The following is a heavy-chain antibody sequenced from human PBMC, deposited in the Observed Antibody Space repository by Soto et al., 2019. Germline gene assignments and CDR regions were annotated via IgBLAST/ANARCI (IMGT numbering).Heavy chain of an antibody. V-gene: IGHV3-23*01. J-gene: IGHJ4*02. Sequence: PGGSLRLSCAASGFTFNTYGMTWVRQAPGKGLEWVSTVSGSGGGTYYADSVKGRFTISRDNAKNSLYLQMNSLRAEDTAVYYCARDSYSSSWSPTPGYWGQGTLVTVPQ. CDR2: VSGSGGGT. CDR3: ARDSYSSSWSPTPGY. CDR1: GFTFNTYG. D-gene: IGHD6-13*01.